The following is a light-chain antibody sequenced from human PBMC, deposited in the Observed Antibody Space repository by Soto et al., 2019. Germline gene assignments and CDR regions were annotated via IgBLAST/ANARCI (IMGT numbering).Light chain of an antibody. CDR2: EVT. V-gene: IGLV2-23*02. Sequence: QSALAQPASVSGSPRQSITISCTGTNSDVGSYNLVSWFQQHPGKAPKLVIYEVTKRPSGVSDRFSGSKSGNTASLTISGLQAEDEADYYCFSYAGDSAYVFGTGTKVT. CDR1: NSDVGSYNL. J-gene: IGLJ1*01. CDR3: FSYAGDSAYV.